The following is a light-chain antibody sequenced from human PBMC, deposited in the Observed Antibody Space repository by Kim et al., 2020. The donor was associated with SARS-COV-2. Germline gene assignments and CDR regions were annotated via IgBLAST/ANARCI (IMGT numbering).Light chain of an antibody. CDR1: SSDVGSYNR. CDR2: EVS. CDR3: SSYTSSSTPYV. Sequence: QSALTQPPSVSGSPGQSVTISCTGTSSDVGSYNRVSWYQQHPGTAPKLMIHEVSNRPSGVPDRFSGSKSGNTASLTISGLQAEDEADYYCSSYTSSSTPYVFGTGTKVTVL. J-gene: IGLJ1*01. V-gene: IGLV2-18*02.